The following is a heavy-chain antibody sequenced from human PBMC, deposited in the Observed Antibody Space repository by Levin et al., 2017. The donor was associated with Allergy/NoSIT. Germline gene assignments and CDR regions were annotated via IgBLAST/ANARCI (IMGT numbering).Heavy chain of an antibody. Sequence: GESLKISCKASGYTFTGYYMHWVRQAPGQGLEWMGRINPNSGGTNYAQKFQGRVTMTRDTSISTAYMELSRLRSDDTAVYYCARALPGIAAAGHFDYWGQGTLVTVSS. CDR1: GYTFTGYY. D-gene: IGHD6-13*01. J-gene: IGHJ4*02. V-gene: IGHV1-2*06. CDR3: ARALPGIAAAGHFDY. CDR2: INPNSGGT.